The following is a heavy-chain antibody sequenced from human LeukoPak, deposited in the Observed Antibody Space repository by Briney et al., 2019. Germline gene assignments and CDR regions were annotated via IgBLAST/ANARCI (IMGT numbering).Heavy chain of an antibody. Sequence: GGSLRFSCTASGFTFSNYAMHWVRQAPGKGLEWVAIISYDGNKKYYADYVKGRFTISRDNSKTTLYLQINSLRPDDTAVHYCAREHMAAAGANWFDPWGQGTLVTVPS. CDR3: AREHMAAAGANWFDP. J-gene: IGHJ5*02. V-gene: IGHV3-30*04. CDR2: ISYDGNKK. CDR1: GFTFSNYA. D-gene: IGHD6-13*01.